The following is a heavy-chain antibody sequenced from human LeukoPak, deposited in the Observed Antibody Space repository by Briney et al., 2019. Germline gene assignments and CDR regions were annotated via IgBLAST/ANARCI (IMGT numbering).Heavy chain of an antibody. CDR2: IWYDGSNK. J-gene: IGHJ4*02. Sequence: AGRSLRLSCAASGFTFSSYGMHWVRQAPGKGLEWVAVIWYDGSNKCYADPVKGRFTISRDNSKNTLYLQMNSLRAEDTAVYYCARAPGKLPGFDYWGQGNLFTVSS. D-gene: IGHD1-7*01. CDR1: GFTFSSYG. V-gene: IGHV3-33*01. CDR3: ARAPGKLPGFDY.